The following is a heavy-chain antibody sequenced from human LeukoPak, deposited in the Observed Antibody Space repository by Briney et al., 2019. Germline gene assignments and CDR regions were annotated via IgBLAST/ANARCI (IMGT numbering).Heavy chain of an antibody. CDR3: ATYCSSTSCYASFDY. CDR1: GYTFTSYD. D-gene: IGHD2-2*01. V-gene: IGHV1-8*01. J-gene: IGHJ4*02. CDR2: MNPNSGNT. Sequence: ASVKVSCKASGYTFTSYDINWVRQATGQGLEWMGWMNPNSGNTGYAQKFQGRVTMTRNTSISTAYMELSSLRSEDTAVYYCATYCSSTSCYASFDYWGQGTLVTVSS.